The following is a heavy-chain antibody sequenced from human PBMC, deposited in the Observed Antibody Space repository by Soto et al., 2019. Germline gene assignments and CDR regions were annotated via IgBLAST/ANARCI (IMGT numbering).Heavy chain of an antibody. CDR3: ARATLAALDY. D-gene: IGHD6-25*01. CDR2: IYYSGST. V-gene: IGHV4-59*01. CDR1: GGSISSYY. J-gene: IGHJ4*02. Sequence: QVQLQESGPGLVKPSETLSLTCTVSGGSISSYYWSWIRQPPGKGLEWIGYIYYSGSTNYNPSLKSRVTISVDTSKNQFSRKLSSVTAADTAVYYCARATLAALDYWGQGTLVTVSS.